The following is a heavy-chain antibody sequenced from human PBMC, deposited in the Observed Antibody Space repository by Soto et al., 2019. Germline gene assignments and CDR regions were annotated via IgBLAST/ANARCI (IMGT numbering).Heavy chain of an antibody. V-gene: IGHV3-23*01. CDR2: ISSSGETT. D-gene: IGHD4-17*01. CDR3: AHPRGYGVFDAVDI. Sequence: TGGSLRLSCATSGFIFTTYAMNWVRQAPGKGLEWVSAISSSGETTLYAESVRGRFTISRDNSFNPLYLQMRSLRPEDTAVYYCAHPRGYGVFDAVDIWGQGTMVTVSS. CDR1: GFIFTTYA. J-gene: IGHJ3*02.